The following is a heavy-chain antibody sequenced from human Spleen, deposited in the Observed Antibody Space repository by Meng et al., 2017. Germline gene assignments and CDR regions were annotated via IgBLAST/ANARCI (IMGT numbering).Heavy chain of an antibody. Sequence: GGSLRLSCAVSGLTFTDAWMAWVRQAPGKGLEWVGRIKSKGSGETRDYAAPVKGRFTISGDDSKNMVFPQMNSLKTEDTAVYYCAHDSSGYYGFHNWGQGTLVTVSS. CDR3: AHDSSGYYGFHN. CDR1: GLTFTDAW. V-gene: IGHV3-15*01. J-gene: IGHJ4*02. CDR2: IKSKGSGETR. D-gene: IGHD3-22*01.